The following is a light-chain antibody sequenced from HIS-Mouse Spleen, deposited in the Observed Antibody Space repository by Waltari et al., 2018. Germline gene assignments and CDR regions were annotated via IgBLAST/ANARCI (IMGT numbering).Light chain of an antibody. CDR3: CSYAGSSTFVVV. CDR1: SSDVGSYNL. CDR2: EGS. V-gene: IGLV2-23*03. Sequence: QSALTQPASVSGSPGQSSTIPCPGTSSDVGSYNLVSWYQQHPGKAPKLMIYEGSKRPSGVSNRFSGSKSGNTASLTISGLQAEDEADYYCCSYAGSSTFVVVFGGGTKLTVL. J-gene: IGLJ2*01.